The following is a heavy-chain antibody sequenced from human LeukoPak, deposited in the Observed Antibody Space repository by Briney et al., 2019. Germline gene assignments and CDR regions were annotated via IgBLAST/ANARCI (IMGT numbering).Heavy chain of an antibody. J-gene: IGHJ4*02. V-gene: IGHV3-21*04. D-gene: IGHD6-25*01. CDR3: ARAQKSGPYYFDY. CDR1: GFIFSNYW. CDR2: ISSSSSYI. Sequence: GGSLRLSCAASGFIFSNYWMHWVRQAPGKGLEWVSSISSSSSYIYYADSVKGRFTISRDNAKNSLYLQMNSLRAEDTAVYYCARAQKSGPYYFDYWGQGTPVTVSS.